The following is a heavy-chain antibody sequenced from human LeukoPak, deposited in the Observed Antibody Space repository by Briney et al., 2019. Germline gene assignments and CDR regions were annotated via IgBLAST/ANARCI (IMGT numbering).Heavy chain of an antibody. CDR2: ISSTSSDI. D-gene: IGHD5-12*01. J-gene: IGHJ4*02. CDR1: GFAFETYT. Sequence: PGGSLRLSCVASGFAFETYTMNCVRQAPGKGLEWVSFISSTSSDINYADSVRDRFTISRDNAKNSLFLQMDSLRVEDTAVYYCAKGLFSGYDKYLDSWGQGTLVTVSS. CDR3: AKGLFSGYDKYLDS. V-gene: IGHV3-21*04.